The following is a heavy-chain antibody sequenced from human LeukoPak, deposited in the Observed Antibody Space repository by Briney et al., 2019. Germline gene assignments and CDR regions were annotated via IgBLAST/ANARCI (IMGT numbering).Heavy chain of an antibody. V-gene: IGHV4-34*01. Sequence: PSETLSLTCAVYGGSFSGYYWSWTRQPPGKGLEWIGEINHRGSTNYNPSLKSRVTISVDTSKNQFSLKLSSVTAADTAVYYCARDGEYYYDSSGYTDYYGMDVWGQGTTVTVSS. CDR3: ARDGEYYYDSSGYTDYYGMDV. J-gene: IGHJ6*02. CDR1: GGSFSGYY. D-gene: IGHD3-22*01. CDR2: INHRGST.